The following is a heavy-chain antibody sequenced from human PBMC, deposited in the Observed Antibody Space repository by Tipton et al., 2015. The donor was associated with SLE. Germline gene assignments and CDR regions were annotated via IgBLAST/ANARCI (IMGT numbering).Heavy chain of an antibody. CDR3: ARDNGYCSSTSCRPGFDY. V-gene: IGHV3-21*01. D-gene: IGHD2-2*01. CDR1: GFTFSSYA. Sequence: SLRLSCAASGFTFSSYAMSWVRQAPGKGLEWVSSISSSSSYIYYADSVKGRFTISRDNAKNSLYLQMNSLRAEDTAVYYCARDNGYCSSTSCRPGFDYWGQGTLVTVSS. CDR2: ISSSSSYI. J-gene: IGHJ4*02.